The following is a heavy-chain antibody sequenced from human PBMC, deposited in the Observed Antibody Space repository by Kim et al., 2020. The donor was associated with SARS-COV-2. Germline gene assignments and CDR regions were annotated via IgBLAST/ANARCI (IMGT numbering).Heavy chain of an antibody. CDR2: INPSGGST. J-gene: IGHJ3*02. D-gene: IGHD3-10*01. Sequence: ASVKVSCKASGYTFTSYYMHWVRQAPGQGLEWMGIINPSGGSTSYAQKFQGRVTMTRDTSTSTVYMELSSLRSEDTAVYYCARDSYYYGSGSYYNGDAFDIWGQGTMVTVSS. CDR1: GYTFTSYY. V-gene: IGHV1-46*01. CDR3: ARDSYYYGSGSYYNGDAFDI.